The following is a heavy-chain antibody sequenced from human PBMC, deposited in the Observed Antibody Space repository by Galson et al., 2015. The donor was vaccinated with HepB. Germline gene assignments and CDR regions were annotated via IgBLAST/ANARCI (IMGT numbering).Heavy chain of an antibody. D-gene: IGHD2-2*01. CDR2: INAGNGNT. J-gene: IGHJ6*02. CDR3: ARDLICSSTSCYPTLYYYGMDV. CDR1: GYTFTSYA. Sequence: SVKVSCKASGYTFTSYAMHWVRQAPGQRLEWMGWINAGNGNTKYSQKFQGRVTITRDTSASTAYMELSSLRSEDTAVYYCARDLICSSTSCYPTLYYYGMDVWGQGTTVTVSS. V-gene: IGHV1-3*01.